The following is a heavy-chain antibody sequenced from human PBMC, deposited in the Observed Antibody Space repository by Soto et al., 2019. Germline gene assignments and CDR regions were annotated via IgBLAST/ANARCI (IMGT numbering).Heavy chain of an antibody. CDR3: ARVGYGDYPLDY. CDR1: GFTFSSYG. V-gene: IGHV3-33*01. CDR2: IWYDGSNK. D-gene: IGHD4-17*01. Sequence: QVQLVESGGGVVQPGRSLRLSCAASGFTFSSYGIHWVRQAPGKGLEWVAVIWYDGSNKYYADSVKGRFTISRDNSKNTVYLQMNSMRAEDTALYYCARVGYGDYPLDYWGQGTLVTVSS. J-gene: IGHJ4*02.